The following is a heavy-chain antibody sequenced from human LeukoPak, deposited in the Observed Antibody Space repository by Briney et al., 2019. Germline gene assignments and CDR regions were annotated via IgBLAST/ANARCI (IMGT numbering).Heavy chain of an antibody. D-gene: IGHD5-18*01. CDR2: ISSSSSYI. V-gene: IGHV3-21*01. CDR1: GFTFSSYS. J-gene: IGHJ4*02. CDR3: AHSSGYAYGLDY. Sequence: PGGSLRLSCAASGFTFSSYSMNWVRQAPGKGLEWVSSISSSSSYIYYADSVKGRFTISRDNAKNSLYLQMNSLRAEDTAVYYCAHSSGYAYGLDYWGQGTLVTVSS.